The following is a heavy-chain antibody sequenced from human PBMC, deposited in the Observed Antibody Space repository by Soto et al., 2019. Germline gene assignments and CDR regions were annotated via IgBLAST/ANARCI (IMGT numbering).Heavy chain of an antibody. CDR1: GGSITTYQ. CDR2: YSGFT. J-gene: IGHJ4*02. CDR3: ARDYGDYSFFFDY. V-gene: IGHV4-59*01. D-gene: IGHD4-17*01. Sequence: SETLSVTCTVSGGSITTYQWSWIRQPPGKGLEWIGGYSGFTDYNPSLESRATISVDHSKNQFSLTLRSVTAADTAVYYCARDYGDYSFFFDYWGQGALVTVSS.